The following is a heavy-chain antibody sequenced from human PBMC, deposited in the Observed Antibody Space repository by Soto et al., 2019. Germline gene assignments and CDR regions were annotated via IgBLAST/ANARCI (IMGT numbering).Heavy chain of an antibody. D-gene: IGHD3-16*01. CDR3: ARAWGGNVFDY. J-gene: IGHJ4*02. CDR1: GGSISSYY. Sequence: QVQLQESGPGLVKPSETLSLTCTVSGGSISSYYWSWIRQPPGKGLEWIGYIYYSGSTNYNPSLKXRXTXSLXTSKNQFSLKLSSVTAADTAVYYCARAWGGNVFDYWGQGTLVTVSS. CDR2: IYYSGST. V-gene: IGHV4-59*08.